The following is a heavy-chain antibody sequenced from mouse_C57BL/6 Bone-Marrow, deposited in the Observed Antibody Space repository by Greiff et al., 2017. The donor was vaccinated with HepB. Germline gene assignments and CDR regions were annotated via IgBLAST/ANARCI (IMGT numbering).Heavy chain of an antibody. CDR3: TTVLRTSYFDY. V-gene: IGHV14-1*01. Sequence: VQLQQSGAELVRPGASVKLSCTASGFNIKDYYMHWVKQRPEQGLEWIGRIDPEDGVTEYAPKFQGKATMTANTSSNPAYLQLSSLTSEDTAVYYCTTVLRTSYFDYWGQGTTLTVSS. CDR1: GFNIKDYY. J-gene: IGHJ2*01. CDR2: IDPEDGVT. D-gene: IGHD1-1*01.